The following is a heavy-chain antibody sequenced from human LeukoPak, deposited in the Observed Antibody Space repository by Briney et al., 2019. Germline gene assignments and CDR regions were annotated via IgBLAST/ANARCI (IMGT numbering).Heavy chain of an antibody. CDR1: GGSFSGYY. Sequence: SETLSLTCAVYGGSFSGYYWSWIRQPPGKGLEWIGEINHSGSTNYNPSLKSRVTISVDTSKNQFSLKLSSVTAADTAVYYCARRPMATVTPSYWYFDLWGRGSLVTVSS. CDR2: INHSGST. D-gene: IGHD4-17*01. V-gene: IGHV4-34*01. CDR3: ARRPMATVTPSYWYFDL. J-gene: IGHJ2*01.